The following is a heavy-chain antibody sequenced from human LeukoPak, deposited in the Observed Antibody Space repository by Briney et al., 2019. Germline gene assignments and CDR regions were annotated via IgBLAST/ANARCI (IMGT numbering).Heavy chain of an antibody. Sequence: SETLSLTCTVSGGSISSYYWSWIRQPPGKGLEWIGYIYYSGSTKYNPSLKSRVTISVDTSKKQFSLKLSSVTAADTAVYYCARDYYDSSGYYSYFDYWGQGTLVSVSS. CDR2: IYYSGST. D-gene: IGHD3-22*01. J-gene: IGHJ4*02. CDR1: GGSISSYY. CDR3: ARDYYDSSGYYSYFDY. V-gene: IGHV4-59*01.